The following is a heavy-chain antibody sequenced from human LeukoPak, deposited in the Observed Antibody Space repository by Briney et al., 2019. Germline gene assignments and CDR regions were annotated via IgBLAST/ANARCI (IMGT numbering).Heavy chain of an antibody. CDR3: AKDMGH. J-gene: IGHJ4*02. CDR1: GFTFDDYA. CDR2: ISWNSGSI. V-gene: IGHV3-9*01. Sequence: GGSLRLSCAASGFTFDDYAMHWVRQAPGKGLEWVSGISWNSGSIGYADSVKGRFTISRDNAKNSLYLQMNSLRAEDTALYYCAKDMGHWGQGPLVTVSS.